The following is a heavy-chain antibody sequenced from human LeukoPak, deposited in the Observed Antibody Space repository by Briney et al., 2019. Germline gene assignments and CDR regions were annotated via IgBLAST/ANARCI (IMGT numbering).Heavy chain of an antibody. D-gene: IGHD2-15*01. J-gene: IGHJ6*03. Sequence: SETLSLTCVVYGGSFSSYYWSWIRQPAGKGLEWIGRIYTSGSTNYNPSLKSRVTMSVDTSKNQFSLKLSSVTAADTAVYYCASGKTTRYYYYYMDVWGKGTTVTVSS. CDR1: GGSFSSYY. CDR2: IYTSGST. CDR3: ASGKTTRYYYYYMDV. V-gene: IGHV4-59*10.